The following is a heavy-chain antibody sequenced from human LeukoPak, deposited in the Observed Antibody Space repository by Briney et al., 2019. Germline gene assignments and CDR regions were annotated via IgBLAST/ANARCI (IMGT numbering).Heavy chain of an antibody. V-gene: IGHV3-33*06. J-gene: IGHJ5*02. CDR1: EFTFKNYG. CDR3: AKDLSYGSNWFDP. Sequence: GGSLRLSCAASEFTFKNYGMHWVRQAPGKGLEWVALIWHDGSKTYYADSVKGRFTISRDDSQNTLYLQMNSLRAEDTAVYFCAKDLSYGSNWFDPWGQGTLVTISS. D-gene: IGHD3-10*01. CDR2: IWHDGSKT.